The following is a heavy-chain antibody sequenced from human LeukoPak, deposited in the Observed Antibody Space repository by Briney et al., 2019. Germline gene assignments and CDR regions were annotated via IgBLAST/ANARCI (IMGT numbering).Heavy chain of an antibody. J-gene: IGHJ4*02. CDR2: MNQDGSEK. CDR3: ARDRGYDLPSPDY. Sequence: GSLRLSCAASGFTFSDSWMSWVRQAPGKGLEWVANMNQDGSEKDYVDSVKGRFTISRDNAKNSLYLQMNSLRAEDTAVYYCARDRGYDLPSPDYWGQGTLVTVSS. D-gene: IGHD5-12*01. CDR1: GFTFSDSW. V-gene: IGHV3-7*01.